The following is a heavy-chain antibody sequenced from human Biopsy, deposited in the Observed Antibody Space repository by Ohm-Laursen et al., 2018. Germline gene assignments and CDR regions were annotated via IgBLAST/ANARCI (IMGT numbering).Heavy chain of an antibody. CDR3: STTTMGTSGWFGNYFDS. J-gene: IGHJ4*02. V-gene: IGHV4-59*08. D-gene: IGHD6-19*01. CDR1: SGSISSYY. Sequence: GTLSLTWTVSSGSISSYYWSWIRQPPGKGLEWIGYIDYRGSTKYNPSLRSRITMSIDTSRNQFSLKLSSVTAADKAVYYCSTTTMGTSGWFGNYFDSWGQGTLVTVSA. CDR2: IDYRGST.